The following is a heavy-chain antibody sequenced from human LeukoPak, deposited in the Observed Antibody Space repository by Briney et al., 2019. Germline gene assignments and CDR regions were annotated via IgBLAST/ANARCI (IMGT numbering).Heavy chain of an antibody. Sequence: SETLSLTCTVSGGSISSYYWSWIRQPPGKGLEWIGYIYYSGSTNYNPSLKSRVTISVDTSKNQFSLKLSSVTAADTAVHYCAGANDYGDYGLSNWGQGTLVTVSS. CDR3: AGANDYGDYGLSN. D-gene: IGHD4-17*01. V-gene: IGHV4-59*01. J-gene: IGHJ4*02. CDR1: GGSISSYY. CDR2: IYYSGST.